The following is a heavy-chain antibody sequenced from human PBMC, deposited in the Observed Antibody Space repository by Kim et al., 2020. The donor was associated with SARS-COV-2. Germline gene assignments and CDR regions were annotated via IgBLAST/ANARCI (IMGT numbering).Heavy chain of an antibody. CDR3: ARATGGRGSRFDP. CDR2: TYYRSKWYY. Sequence: SQTLSLTCAISGDSVSSNTATWNWIRQSPSRGLEWLGRTYYRSKWYYDYAISVKSRFTINPDTSKNQFSLQLNSVTPEDTAVYYCARATGGRGSRFDPWGQGTLVNVSS. D-gene: IGHD2-15*01. J-gene: IGHJ5*02. CDR1: GDSVSSNTAT. V-gene: IGHV6-1*01.